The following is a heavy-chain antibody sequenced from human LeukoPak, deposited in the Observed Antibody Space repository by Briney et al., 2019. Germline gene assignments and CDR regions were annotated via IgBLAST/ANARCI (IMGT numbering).Heavy chain of an antibody. CDR3: ARVQNYYDSSGYYCVF. D-gene: IGHD3-22*01. CDR2: INPNSGGT. Sequence: ASVKVSCKASGYTFTGYYMHWVRQAPGQGLEWMGWINPNSGGTNYAQKFQGRVTMTRDTSISTAYMELSRLRPDDTAVYYCARVQNYYDSSGYYCVFWGQGTLVTVSS. V-gene: IGHV1-2*02. CDR1: GYTFTGYY. J-gene: IGHJ4*02.